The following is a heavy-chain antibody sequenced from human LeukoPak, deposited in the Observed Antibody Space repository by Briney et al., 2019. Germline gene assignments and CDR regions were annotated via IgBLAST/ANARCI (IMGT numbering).Heavy chain of an antibody. CDR1: GGSFSGYY. CDR3: ARGTYSSGWSNYYYYMDV. CDR2: INHSGST. J-gene: IGHJ6*03. V-gene: IGHV4-34*01. Sequence: PSETLSLTCAVYGGSFSGYYWSWIRQPPGKGLEWIGEINHSGSTNYNPSLKSRVTIPVDTSKNQFSLKLSSVTAADTAVYYCARGTYSSGWSNYYYYMDVWGKGTTVTVSS. D-gene: IGHD6-19*01.